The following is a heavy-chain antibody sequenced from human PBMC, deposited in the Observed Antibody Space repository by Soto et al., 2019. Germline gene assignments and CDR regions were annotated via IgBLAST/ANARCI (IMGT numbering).Heavy chain of an antibody. J-gene: IGHJ3*01. Sequence: GPLRRSGAASGCTFNNYAMSGVRQAPGKGLEWVSGISASGSRTFYADSVKGRFTVSRDFSKNTLSLQMDSLRAEDTAVYFCGKDPNGDYVGGFEFWGPGTMVTV. CDR2: ISASGSRT. CDR1: GCTFNNYA. V-gene: IGHV3-23*01. CDR3: GKDPNGDYVGGFEF. D-gene: IGHD4-17*01.